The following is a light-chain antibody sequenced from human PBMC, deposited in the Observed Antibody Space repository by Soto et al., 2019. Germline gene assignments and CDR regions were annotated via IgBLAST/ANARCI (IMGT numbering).Light chain of an antibody. CDR1: QSVSSY. Sequence: EIVLTQSPATLSLSPGERATLSCRASQSVSSYLAWYQQKPGQAPRLLIYDASNRATGIPARFSGSGSGTDFTLTISRREPEDVAIYYCQQRSNWPPVTFGGGTKVEMK. CDR3: QQRSNWPPVT. CDR2: DAS. J-gene: IGKJ4*01. V-gene: IGKV3-11*01.